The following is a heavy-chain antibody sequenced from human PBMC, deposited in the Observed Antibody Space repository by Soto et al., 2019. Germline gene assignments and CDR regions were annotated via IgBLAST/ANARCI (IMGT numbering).Heavy chain of an antibody. J-gene: IGHJ4*02. V-gene: IGHV3-23*01. D-gene: IGHD3-22*01. Sequence: PGGSLRLSCASSGFTFSSYAMSWVRQAPGKGLEWVSAISGSGGSTYYADSVKGRFTISRDNSKNTLYLQMNSLRAEDTAVYYCAKDRDTAMVTGLYYYDSSGYLLGVWGQGTLVTVSS. CDR3: AKDRDTAMVTGLYYYDSSGYLLGV. CDR2: ISGSGGST. CDR1: GFTFSSYA.